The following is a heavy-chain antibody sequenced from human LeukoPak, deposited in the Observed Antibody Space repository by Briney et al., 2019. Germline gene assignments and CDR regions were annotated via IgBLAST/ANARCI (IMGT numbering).Heavy chain of an antibody. Sequence: GGSLRLSCAASGFTFSSYSMNWVRQAPGKGLEWVSSISSSSSYIYYADSVKGRFTISRDNAKNSLYLQMNSLRAEDTALYYCAKDLDYGDFDAFDTWGQGTMVTVSS. CDR2: ISSSSSYI. CDR3: AKDLDYGDFDAFDT. D-gene: IGHD4-17*01. CDR1: GFTFSSYS. V-gene: IGHV3-21*04. J-gene: IGHJ3*02.